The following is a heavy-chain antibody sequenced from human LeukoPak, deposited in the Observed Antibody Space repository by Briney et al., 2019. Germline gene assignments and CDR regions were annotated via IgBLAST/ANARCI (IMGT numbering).Heavy chain of an antibody. J-gene: IGHJ4*02. Sequence: GGSLRLSCAASGFTVSSNYMSWVRQAPGKGLEWVSIIYSGGSTFYADSVKGRFTISRDNAKNSLYLQMNSPRAEDTAVYYCARDQGGVGYWGQGTLVTVSS. V-gene: IGHV3-53*01. CDR2: IYSGGST. CDR3: ARDQGGVGY. D-gene: IGHD3-16*01. CDR1: GFTVSSNY.